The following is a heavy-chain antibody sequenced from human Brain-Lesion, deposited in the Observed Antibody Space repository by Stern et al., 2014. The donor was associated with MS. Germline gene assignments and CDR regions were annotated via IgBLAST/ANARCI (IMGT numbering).Heavy chain of an antibody. CDR1: GYTLTELS. J-gene: IGHJ4*02. D-gene: IGHD1-26*01. Sequence: VQLVQSGAEVKKPGASVKVSCKVSGYTLTELSMHWGRQAPRKGLEWMGGFDPEDGETIYAQKFQGRVTMTEDTPTDTAYMELSSLRSEDTAVYYCATLSPGAGGNYYRHFDYWGQGTLVTVSS. V-gene: IGHV1-24*01. CDR2: FDPEDGET. CDR3: ATLSPGAGGNYYRHFDY.